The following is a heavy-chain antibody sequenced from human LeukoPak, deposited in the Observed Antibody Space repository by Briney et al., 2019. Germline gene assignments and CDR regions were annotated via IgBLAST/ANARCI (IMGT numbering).Heavy chain of an antibody. Sequence: GGSLRLSCAASGFSFSSWWMSWVRQAPGKGLEWVAHIKQDGNEKYYVDSVKGRFTISRDNDKNTLYLQMNSLRAEDTAVYYCAKDGLYGSGSLHYWGQGTLVTVSS. D-gene: IGHD3-10*01. CDR3: AKDGLYGSGSLHY. CDR1: GFSFSSWW. V-gene: IGHV3-7*01. J-gene: IGHJ4*02. CDR2: IKQDGNEK.